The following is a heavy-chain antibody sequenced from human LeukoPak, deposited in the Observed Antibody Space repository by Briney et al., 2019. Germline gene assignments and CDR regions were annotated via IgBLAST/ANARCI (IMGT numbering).Heavy chain of an antibody. Sequence: ASVKVSCKASGYTFTGYYMHWVRQAPGQGLEWMGWINPNRGGTNYAQKFQGRATMTRDTSISTAYLELSSLRSDDTAVYYCARGIASSGRYPNWFDPWGQGTQVTVSS. D-gene: IGHD6-19*01. CDR1: GYTFTGYY. CDR3: ARGIASSGRYPNWFDP. CDR2: INPNRGGT. V-gene: IGHV1-2*02. J-gene: IGHJ5*02.